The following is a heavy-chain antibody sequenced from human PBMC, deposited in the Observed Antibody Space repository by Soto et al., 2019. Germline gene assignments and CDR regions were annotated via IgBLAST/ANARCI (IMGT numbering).Heavy chain of an antibody. D-gene: IGHD2-15*01. V-gene: IGHV3-30-3*01. CDR1: GFTFSSYA. CDR2: ISYDGSNK. J-gene: IGHJ6*02. CDR3: AREGQDIVVVVAATQDYYYGMDV. Sequence: QVQLVESGGGVVQPGRSLRLSCAASGFTFSSYAMHWVRQAPGKGLERVAVISYDGSNKYYADSVKGRFTISRDNSKNTLYLQMNSLRAEDTAVYYCAREGQDIVVVVAATQDYYYGMDVWGQGTTVTVSS.